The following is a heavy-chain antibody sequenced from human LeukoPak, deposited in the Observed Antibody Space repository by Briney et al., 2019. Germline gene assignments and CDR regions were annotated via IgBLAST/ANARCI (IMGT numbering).Heavy chain of an antibody. CDR1: GGTFSSYA. J-gene: IGHJ4*02. CDR3: AKAARSGPYYFDY. Sequence: SVKVSCKASGGTFSSYAISWVRQAPGQGLEWMGRIIPILGIANYAQKFQGRVTITADKSTSTAYMELSSLRSEDTAVYYCAKAARSGPYYFDYWGQGTLVTVSS. V-gene: IGHV1-69*04. CDR2: IIPILGIA. D-gene: IGHD6-19*01.